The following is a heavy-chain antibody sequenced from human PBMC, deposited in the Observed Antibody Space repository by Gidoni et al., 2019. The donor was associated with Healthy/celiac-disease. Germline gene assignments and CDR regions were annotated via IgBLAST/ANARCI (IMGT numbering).Heavy chain of an antibody. Sequence: QVQLQQWGAGLLKPSETLSLTCAVYGGSFSGYYWSWIRQPPGKGLEWSGEINHSGSTNYNPSLKSRVTISVDTSKNQFSLKLSSVTAADTAVYYCARGRAYYYYMDVWGKGTTVTVSS. CDR1: GGSFSGYY. CDR2: INHSGST. CDR3: ARGRAYYYYMDV. J-gene: IGHJ6*03. V-gene: IGHV4-34*01.